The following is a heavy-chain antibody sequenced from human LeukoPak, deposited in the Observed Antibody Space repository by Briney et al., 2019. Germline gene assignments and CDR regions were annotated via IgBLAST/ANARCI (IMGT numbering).Heavy chain of an antibody. Sequence: SETLSLTCAVYGGSFSGYYWSWIRQPPGKGLEWIGEINHSGSTNYNPSLKSRVTISVDTSKNQFSLKLSSVTAADTAVYYCARRITMTIAPLPYNWFDPWGQGTLVTVSS. D-gene: IGHD3-22*01. J-gene: IGHJ5*02. V-gene: IGHV4-34*01. CDR1: GGSFSGYY. CDR2: INHSGST. CDR3: ARRITMTIAPLPYNWFDP.